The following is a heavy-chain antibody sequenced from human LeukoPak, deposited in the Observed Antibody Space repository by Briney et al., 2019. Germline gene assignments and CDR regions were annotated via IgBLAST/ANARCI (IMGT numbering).Heavy chain of an antibody. J-gene: IGHJ4*02. Sequence: GGSLRLSCAASGFTFSSYGMHWVRQSPGKGLEWVECIGYDGSNKYYSDSVKGRFTISRDNSKNTLYLQMNSLRAEDTAVYYCAKGSFVVVAALGLDYGGQGTLVTVSS. CDR3: AKGSFVVVAALGLDY. CDR1: GFTFSSYG. V-gene: IGHV3-30*02. CDR2: IGYDGSNK. D-gene: IGHD2-15*01.